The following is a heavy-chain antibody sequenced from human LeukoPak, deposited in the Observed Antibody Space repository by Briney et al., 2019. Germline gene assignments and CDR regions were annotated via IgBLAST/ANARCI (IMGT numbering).Heavy chain of an antibody. D-gene: IGHD3-22*01. V-gene: IGHV3-30*18. Sequence: GGSLRLSCVASGFTFSKAWMSWVRQAPGKGLEWVAVISYHGSNKYYADSVTGRFTISRDNSKNTLSLQMNSLRAEDTAVYYCAKVGHGGIYDSSGCFDSWGQGTLVTVSS. CDR1: GFTFSKAW. CDR3: AKVGHGGIYDSSGCFDS. J-gene: IGHJ4*02. CDR2: ISYHGSNK.